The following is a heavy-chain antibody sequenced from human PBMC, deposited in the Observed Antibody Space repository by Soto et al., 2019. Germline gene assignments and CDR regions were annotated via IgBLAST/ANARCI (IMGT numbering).Heavy chain of an antibody. Sequence: SVKVSCKASGGTFSSYAISWVRQAPGQGLEWMGGIIPIFGTANYAQKFLGRVTITADESTSTAYMELSSLRSEDTAVYYCARRRDGYNSASGMDVWGQGTTVTVSS. D-gene: IGHD1-1*01. J-gene: IGHJ6*02. V-gene: IGHV1-69*13. CDR2: IIPIFGTA. CDR3: ARRRDGYNSASGMDV. CDR1: GGTFSSYA.